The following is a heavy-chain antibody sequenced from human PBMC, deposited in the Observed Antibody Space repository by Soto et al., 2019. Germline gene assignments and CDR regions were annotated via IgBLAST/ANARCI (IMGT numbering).Heavy chain of an antibody. J-gene: IGHJ3*02. V-gene: IGHV1-69*02. D-gene: IGHD3-10*01. Sequence: QVQLVQSGAEVKKPGSSVKVSCKASGGTFSSYTISWVRQAPGQGLEWMGRIIPILGIANYAQKFQGRVTITADKSTSTAYMELSSLRSEDTGVYYCARAELPPRTLYEPDAFDIWGQGTMVTVSS. CDR3: ARAELPPRTLYEPDAFDI. CDR1: GGTFSSYT. CDR2: IIPILGIA.